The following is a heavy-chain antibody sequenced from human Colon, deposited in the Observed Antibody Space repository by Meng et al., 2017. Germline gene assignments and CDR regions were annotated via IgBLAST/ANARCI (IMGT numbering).Heavy chain of an antibody. CDR2: ISYDGSNK. D-gene: IGHD3-3*01. Sequence: LSLTCAASGFTFSSYAMHWVRQAPGKGLEWVAVISYDGSNKYYADSVKGRFTISRDNSKNTLYLQMNSLRAEDTAVYYCARGSSIYYDFWSGYYNGDYWGQGTLVTVSS. CDR3: ARGSSIYYDFWSGYYNGDY. CDR1: GFTFSSYA. V-gene: IGHV3-30*01. J-gene: IGHJ4*02.